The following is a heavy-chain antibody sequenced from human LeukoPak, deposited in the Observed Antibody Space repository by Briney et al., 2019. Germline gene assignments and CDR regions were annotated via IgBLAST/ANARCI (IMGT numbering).Heavy chain of an antibody. Sequence: GESLKISCKGSGYSFTTHWIGWVRQMPGKGLEWMGLIYPGDSDTQYSPSFQGQVTISADKSISTAYLQWSSLKASDTAMYYCARLQVVGATPFDYWGQGTLVTVSS. V-gene: IGHV5-51*01. CDR2: IYPGDSDT. D-gene: IGHD1-26*01. J-gene: IGHJ4*02. CDR3: ARLQVVGATPFDY. CDR1: GYSFTTHW.